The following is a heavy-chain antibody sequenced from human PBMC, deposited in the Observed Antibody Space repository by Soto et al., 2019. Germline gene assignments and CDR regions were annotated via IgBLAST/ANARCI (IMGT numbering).Heavy chain of an antibody. CDR1: GGSISSSY. D-gene: IGHD2-21*01. V-gene: IGHV4-59*08. J-gene: IGHJ4*02. CDR3: ARQVIY. Sequence: SETLSLTCTVSGGSISSSYWSWIRRPPGKGLEWIGYIYDSGSTYYNSSLKSRVTMSVDTSKNQFSLNLSSVTAADTAVYYWARQVIYWGQGTPVTVSS. CDR2: IYDSGST.